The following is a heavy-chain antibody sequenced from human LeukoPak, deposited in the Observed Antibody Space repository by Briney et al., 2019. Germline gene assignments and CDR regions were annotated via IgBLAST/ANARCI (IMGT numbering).Heavy chain of an antibody. Sequence: SETLSLTCAVSGGSFGDFYWSWIRQPPGKGLEWIGEINHSGYTNYYPSLKSRVTISVDTSKNQFSLRLSSVTAAGTAVYYCAGNDYFGIINGMDVWGQGTTVTVSS. V-gene: IGHV4-34*01. J-gene: IGHJ6*02. D-gene: IGHD1-1*01. CDR2: INHSGYT. CDR3: AGNDYFGIINGMDV. CDR1: GGSFGDFY.